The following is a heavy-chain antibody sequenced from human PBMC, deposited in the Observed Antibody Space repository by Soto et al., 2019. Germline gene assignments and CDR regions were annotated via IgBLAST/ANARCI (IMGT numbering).Heavy chain of an antibody. CDR1: GGSTDERPYY. D-gene: IGHD1-26*01. V-gene: IGHV4-39*01. CDR2: VYYLGTT. Sequence: PSETLSLTCTVSGGSTDERPYYWAWIRQPPGKGLDFIGSVYYLGTTDYNSALKSRVTISLDTSKNQFSLRLTSVTAADTAVYYCARHLNKGSSGSYFDYWGHGALVTVSS. J-gene: IGHJ4*01. CDR3: ARHLNKGSSGSYFDY.